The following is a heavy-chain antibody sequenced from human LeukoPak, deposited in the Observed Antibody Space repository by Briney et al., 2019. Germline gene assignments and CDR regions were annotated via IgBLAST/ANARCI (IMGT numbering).Heavy chain of an antibody. CDR3: AGHHPRNTVDF. CDR2: ISDIGSI. D-gene: IGHD2/OR15-2a*01. Sequence: SETLSLTCTVSGGSISSYYWSWIRQPPGKGLEWIAYISDIGSINYNPSLKSRVSISLDTSKNQYSLKLSSVTAADTAVYYCAGHHPRNTVDFWGQGTLVTVSS. CDR1: GGSISSYY. V-gene: IGHV4-59*08. J-gene: IGHJ4*02.